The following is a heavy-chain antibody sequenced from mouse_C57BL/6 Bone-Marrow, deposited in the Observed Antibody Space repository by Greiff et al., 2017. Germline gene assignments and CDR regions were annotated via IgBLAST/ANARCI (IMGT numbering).Heavy chain of an antibody. Sequence: EVHLVESGGGLVQPGESLKLSCESNEYEFPSHDMSWVRQTPEKRLELVAAINSDGGSTYYPDTMERRFIISRDNTKKTLYLQMSSLRAEDTALYYCARLGAQAFYYAMDYWGQGTSVTVSS. CDR3: ARLGAQAFYYAMDY. J-gene: IGHJ4*01. V-gene: IGHV5-2*01. CDR2: INSDGGST. CDR1: EYEFPSHD. D-gene: IGHD3-2*02.